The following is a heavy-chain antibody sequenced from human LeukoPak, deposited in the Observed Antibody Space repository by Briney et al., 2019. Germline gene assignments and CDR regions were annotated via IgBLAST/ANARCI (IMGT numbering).Heavy chain of an antibody. CDR3: ARDGGYNWKRLDY. D-gene: IGHD1-20*01. J-gene: IGHJ4*02. CDR2: ISSSSSTI. CDR1: GFTFSSYS. V-gene: IGHV3-48*01. Sequence: PGGSLRLSCAASGFTFSSYSMNWVRQAPGKGLEWVSYISSSSSTIYYADSVKGRFTISRDNAKNSLYLQMNSLRAEDTAVYYCARDGGYNWKRLDYWGQGTLVTVSS.